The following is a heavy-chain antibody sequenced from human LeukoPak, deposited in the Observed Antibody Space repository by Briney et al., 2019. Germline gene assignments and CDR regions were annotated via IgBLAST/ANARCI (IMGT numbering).Heavy chain of an antibody. J-gene: IGHJ4*02. CDR1: GFTFSSYS. CDR3: ARGMVVAATRNDY. V-gene: IGHV3-48*01. CDR2: ISSSSTI. D-gene: IGHD2-15*01. Sequence: GGSLRPSCAASGFTFSSYSMNWVRQAPGKGLEWVSYISSSSTIYYADSVKGRFTISRDNAKNSLYLQMNSLRAEDTAVYYCARGMVVAATRNDYWGQGTLVTVSS.